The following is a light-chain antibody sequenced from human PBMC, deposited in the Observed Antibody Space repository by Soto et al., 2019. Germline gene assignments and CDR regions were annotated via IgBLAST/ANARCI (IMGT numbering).Light chain of an antibody. CDR2: GVT. J-gene: IGLJ2*01. CDR3: SSYTSSNTLGV. V-gene: IGLV2-14*03. Sequence: QSVLTQPASVSGSPGQSITISCTGTSSDVGGYNYVSWYQQRPGKAPRLIIYGVTNRPSGVSDRFSGSKSGNTASLAISGLQSEDEADYYCSSYTSSNTLGVFGGGTKLTVL. CDR1: SSDVGGYNY.